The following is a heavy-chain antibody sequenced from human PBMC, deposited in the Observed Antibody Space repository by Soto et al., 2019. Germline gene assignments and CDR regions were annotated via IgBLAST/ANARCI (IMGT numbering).Heavy chain of an antibody. V-gene: IGHV1-69*12. J-gene: IGHJ5*02. Sequence: QVQLVQSGAEVKKPGSSVKVSCKASGGTFSSYAISWVRQAPGQGLEWMGGIIPIFGTANYAQKFQGRVTITADESTSTAYMELSSRRSEDTAVYYCARLIDPGVNSVWFDPWGQGTLVTVSS. CDR3: ARLIDPGVNSVWFDP. CDR1: GGTFSSYA. CDR2: IIPIFGTA. D-gene: IGHD3-22*01.